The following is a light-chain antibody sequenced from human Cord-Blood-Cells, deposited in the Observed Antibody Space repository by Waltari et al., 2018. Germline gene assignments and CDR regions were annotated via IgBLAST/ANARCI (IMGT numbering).Light chain of an antibody. Sequence: QSALTQPASVSGSPGQSITIPCTGTSSDVGSYHLVSWYQQHPGKAPKLMIYEGSKRPSGVSNRFSGSKSGNTASLTISGLQAEDEADYYCCSYAGSSPYVFGTGTKVTVL. J-gene: IGLJ1*01. CDR3: CSYAGSSPYV. V-gene: IGLV2-23*01. CDR2: EGS. CDR1: SSDVGSYHL.